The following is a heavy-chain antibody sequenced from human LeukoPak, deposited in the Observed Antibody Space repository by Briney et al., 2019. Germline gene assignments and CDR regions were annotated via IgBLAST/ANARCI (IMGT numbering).Heavy chain of an antibody. D-gene: IGHD2-2*01. CDR2: IYSGGSG. CDR3: AIAPATAFWFDP. V-gene: IGHV3-66*01. CDR1: GFTVSSNY. Sequence: GGSLRLSCAASGFTVSSNYMSWVRQAPGKGLEWVSVIYSGGSGYYADSVKGRFTISRDNSKNTLYIQMNSLRAEDTAVYYCAIAPATAFWFDPWGQEALVSVSS. J-gene: IGHJ5*02.